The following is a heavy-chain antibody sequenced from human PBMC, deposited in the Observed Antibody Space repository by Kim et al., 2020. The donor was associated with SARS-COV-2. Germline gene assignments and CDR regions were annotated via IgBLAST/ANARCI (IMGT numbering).Heavy chain of an antibody. D-gene: IGHD3-10*01. CDR2: IRSSSSYI. Sequence: GGSLRLSCAASGFSFSSYNMNWVRQAPGKGLEWVSSIRSSSSYIYYADSVKGRFTISRDNAKNSLYLQMNSLRAEDTAVFYCARGGSGSYFPPFDNWGQG. V-gene: IGHV3-21*01. CDR3: ARGGSGSYFPPFDN. J-gene: IGHJ4*02. CDR1: GFSFSSYN.